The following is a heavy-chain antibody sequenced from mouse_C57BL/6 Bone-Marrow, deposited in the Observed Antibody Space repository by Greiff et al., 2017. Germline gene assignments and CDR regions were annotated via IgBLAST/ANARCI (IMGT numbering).Heavy chain of an antibody. Sequence: EVKLMESGPGLVKPSQSLSLTCSVTGYSITSGYYWNWIRQFPGNKLEWMGYISYDGSNNYNPSLKNRISITRDTSKNQFFLKLNSVTTEDTATYYCARGHYGSSYSDYFDYWGQGTTLTVSS. CDR3: ARGHYGSSYSDYFDY. CDR2: ISYDGSN. D-gene: IGHD1-1*01. V-gene: IGHV3-6*01. CDR1: GYSITSGYY. J-gene: IGHJ2*01.